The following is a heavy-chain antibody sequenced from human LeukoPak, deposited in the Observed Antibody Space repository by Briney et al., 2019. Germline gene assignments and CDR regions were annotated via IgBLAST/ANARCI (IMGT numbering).Heavy chain of an antibody. CDR3: ARTYYDFWSGYYTPFDY. D-gene: IGHD3-3*01. J-gene: IGHJ4*02. CDR1: GYSFTSYW. CDR2: IYPGDSDT. Sequence: PGESLKISCKGSGYSFTSYWIGWVRQMPGKGLEWMGIIYPGDSDTRYSPSFQGQVTISADKSISTAYLQWSSLEASDTAMYYCARTYYDFWSGYYTPFDYWGQGTLVTVSS. V-gene: IGHV5-51*01.